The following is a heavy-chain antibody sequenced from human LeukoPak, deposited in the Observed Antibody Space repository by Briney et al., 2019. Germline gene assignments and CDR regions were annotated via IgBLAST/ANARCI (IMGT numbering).Heavy chain of an antibody. CDR2: ISGSGGST. V-gene: IGHV3-23*01. CDR3: AKDRTKHITGTLF. Sequence: GGSLRLSCAASGFTFSSYVMSWVRQAPGKGLEWVSAISGSGGSTYYADSVKGRFTISRDNSKNTLYLQMNSLRAEDTAVYYCAKDRTKHITGTLFWGQGTLVTVSS. J-gene: IGHJ4*02. D-gene: IGHD1/OR15-1a*01. CDR1: GFTFSSYV.